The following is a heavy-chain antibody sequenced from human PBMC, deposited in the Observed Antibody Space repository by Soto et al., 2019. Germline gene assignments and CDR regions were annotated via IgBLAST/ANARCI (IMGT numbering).Heavy chain of an antibody. CDR3: ARDFAATLTNYYYGIYV. Sequence: ASVKVSCKASGYTFTSYAMHWVRQAPGQRLEWMGWINAGNGNTKYSQKFQGRVTITRDTSASTAYMELSSLRSEDTAVYYCARDFAATLTNYYYGIYVRAQGTTVPVSS. J-gene: IGHJ6*02. CDR1: GYTFTSYA. D-gene: IGHD4-17*01. V-gene: IGHV1-3*01. CDR2: INAGNGNT.